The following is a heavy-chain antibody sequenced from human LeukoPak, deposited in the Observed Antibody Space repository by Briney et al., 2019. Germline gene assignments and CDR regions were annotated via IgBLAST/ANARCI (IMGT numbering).Heavy chain of an antibody. CDR1: GFTFSSYA. V-gene: IGHV3-30*04. J-gene: IGHJ4*02. CDR3: ARASGLLWFGD. Sequence: GRSLRLSCAASGFTFSSYAMHWVRQAPGKGLEXXAVISYDGSNKYYADSVKGRFTISRDNSKNTLYLQMNSLRAEDTAVYYCARASGLLWFGDWGQGTLVTVSS. CDR2: ISYDGSNK. D-gene: IGHD3-10*01.